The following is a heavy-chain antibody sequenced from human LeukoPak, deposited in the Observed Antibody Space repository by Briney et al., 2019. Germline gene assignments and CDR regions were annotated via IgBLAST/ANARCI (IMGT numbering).Heavy chain of an antibody. CDR2: IYYSGTT. J-gene: IGHJ5*02. CDR3: ARDVKNWFDP. V-gene: IGHV4-31*03. Sequence: SQTLSLTCTVSGGSISSGGYYWSWIRQHPGKGLEWIGYIYYSGTTYYNPSLKSRVTISVHTSTNQFSLRLSSVTAADTAVYYCARDVKNWFDPWGQGALVAVSS. CDR1: GGSISSGGYY.